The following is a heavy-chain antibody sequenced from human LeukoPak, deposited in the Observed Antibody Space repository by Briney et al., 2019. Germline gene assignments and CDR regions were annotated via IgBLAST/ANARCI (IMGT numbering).Heavy chain of an antibody. J-gene: IGHJ6*03. CDR3: AGTASIGVADSYYYYMDV. Sequence: SETLSLTCTVSGGSISSYYWSWIRQPPGKGLEWIGYIYYSGSTNYNPSLKSRVTISVDTSKNQFSLKLSSVTAADTAVYYCAGTASIGVADSYYYYMDVWGKGTTVTVSS. V-gene: IGHV4-59*08. D-gene: IGHD6-19*01. CDR2: IYYSGST. CDR1: GGSISSYY.